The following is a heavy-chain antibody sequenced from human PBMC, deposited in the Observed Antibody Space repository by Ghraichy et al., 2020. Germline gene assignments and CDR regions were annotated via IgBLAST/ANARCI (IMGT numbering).Heavy chain of an antibody. CDR2: IKQDGSEK. Sequence: GGSLRLSCAASGFTFSSYWMSWVRQAPGKGLEWVANIKQDGSEKYYVDSVKGRFTISRDNAKNSLYLQMNSLRAEDTAVYYCARDQSDSSSSGFYYYYGMDVWGQGTTVTVSS. V-gene: IGHV3-7*04. CDR3: ARDQSDSSSSGFYYYYGMDV. CDR1: GFTFSSYW. J-gene: IGHJ6*02. D-gene: IGHD6-6*01.